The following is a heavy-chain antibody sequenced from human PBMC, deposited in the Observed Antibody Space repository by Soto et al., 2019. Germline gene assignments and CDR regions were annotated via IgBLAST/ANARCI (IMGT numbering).Heavy chain of an antibody. D-gene: IGHD3-22*01. V-gene: IGHV5-51*01. CDR2: IYPGDSDT. CDR3: ATQVYYYDSSGYFPDAFDI. Sequence: LGESLKISCKGSGYSFTSYWIGWVRQMPGKGLEWMGIIYPGDSDTRYSPSFQGQVTISADKSISTAYLQWSSLKASDTAMYYCATQVYYYDSSGYFPDAFDIWGQGTMVTVSS. J-gene: IGHJ3*02. CDR1: GYSFTSYW.